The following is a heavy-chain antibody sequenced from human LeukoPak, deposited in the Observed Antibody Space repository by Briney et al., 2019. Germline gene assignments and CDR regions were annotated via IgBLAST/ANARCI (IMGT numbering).Heavy chain of an antibody. J-gene: IGHJ6*02. D-gene: IGHD1-26*01. V-gene: IGHV3-48*03. CDR3: ARSTELSDPYFYYGMDV. Sequence: GGSLRLSCAAAGFSFRSFEMSWVRQAPGKGLECIAYISSASGTIYHADSVKGRFTISRDNANNSLYLQMNSLRAEDTAIYYCARSTELSDPYFYYGMDVWGQGTTVTVSS. CDR2: ISSASGTI. CDR1: GFSFRSFE.